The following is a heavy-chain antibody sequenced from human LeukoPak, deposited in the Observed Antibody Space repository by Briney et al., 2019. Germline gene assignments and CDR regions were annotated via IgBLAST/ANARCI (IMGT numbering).Heavy chain of an antibody. V-gene: IGHV3-74*01. Sequence: PGGSLRLSCAASGSTFSHYWMHWVRQAPGKGLVWVSRINPDGSRTDYADSVAGRFTISRDNAKNMFYLQMNSLRADDTAVYYCSWDHTGKEDIWGQGTMVTVSS. CDR1: GSTFSHYW. J-gene: IGHJ3*02. D-gene: IGHD1-26*01. CDR3: SWDHTGKEDI. CDR2: INPDGSRT.